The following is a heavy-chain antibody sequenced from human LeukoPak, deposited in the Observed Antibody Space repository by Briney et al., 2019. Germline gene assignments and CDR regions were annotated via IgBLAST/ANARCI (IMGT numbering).Heavy chain of an antibody. CDR1: GYTFTGYY. Sequence: ASVKVSCKASGYTFTGYYMHWVRQAPGQGLEWMGWINPNSGGTNYAQKFQGRVTTTRDTSISTAYMELSRLRSDDTAVYYCARARLRFSGYCSGGSCYPADYWGQGTLVTVSS. CDR2: INPNSGGT. V-gene: IGHV1-2*02. J-gene: IGHJ4*02. D-gene: IGHD2-15*01. CDR3: ARARLRFSGYCSGGSCYPADY.